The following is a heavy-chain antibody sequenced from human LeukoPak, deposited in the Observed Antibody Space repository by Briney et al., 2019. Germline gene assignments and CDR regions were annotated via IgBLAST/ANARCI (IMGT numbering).Heavy chain of an antibody. V-gene: IGHV1-18*04. CDR2: ISAYNGNT. CDR3: ARAYSSSWYSRWFDP. Sequence: ASVKVSCKASGYTFTGYYMHWVRQAPGQGLEWMGWISAYNGNTNYAQKLQGRVTMTTDTSTSTAYMELRSLRSDDTAVYYCARAYSSSWYSRWFDPWGQGTLVTVSS. J-gene: IGHJ5*02. CDR1: GYTFTGYY. D-gene: IGHD6-13*01.